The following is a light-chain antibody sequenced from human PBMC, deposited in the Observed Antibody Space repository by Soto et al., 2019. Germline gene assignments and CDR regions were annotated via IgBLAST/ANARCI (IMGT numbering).Light chain of an antibody. CDR1: QTTNTS. J-gene: IGKJ2*01. Sequence: GDRVTITCRASQTTNTSLAWYQQKPGTAPKLLIYDASSLEGGDPSRFSASGSGTEFTLTISSLQPDDLATYYCQQYISYPYTFGEGTKVEIK. CDR2: DAS. V-gene: IGKV1-5*01. CDR3: QQYISYPYT.